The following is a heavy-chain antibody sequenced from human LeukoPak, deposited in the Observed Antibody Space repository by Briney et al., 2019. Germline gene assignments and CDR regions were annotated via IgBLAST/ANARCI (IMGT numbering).Heavy chain of an antibody. CDR1: GYSFTSYW. D-gene: IGHD3-22*01. CDR3: ARYSSGPYYFDY. CDR2: IHPGDSDT. Sequence: GESLKISCKASGYSFTSYWIAWVRQMPGKGLEWMGIIHPGDSDTRYSPFFQGQVTISAGKSISTAYLQWSSLKASDTAMYYCARYSSGPYYFDYWGQGTLVTVSS. V-gene: IGHV5-51*01. J-gene: IGHJ4*02.